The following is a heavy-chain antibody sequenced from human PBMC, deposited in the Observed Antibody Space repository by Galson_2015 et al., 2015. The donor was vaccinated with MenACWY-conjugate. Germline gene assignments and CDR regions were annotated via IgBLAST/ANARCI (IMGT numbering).Heavy chain of an antibody. D-gene: IGHD1-26*01. Sequence: KGLVWVSRINSDGRSTSYADSVKGRFTISRDNAKNTLYLQMNSLRAEDTAVYYCARLGGNYRTTSHFDYWGQGTLVTVSS. J-gene: IGHJ4*02. V-gene: IGHV3-74*01. CDR2: INSDGRST. CDR3: ARLGGNYRTTSHFDY.